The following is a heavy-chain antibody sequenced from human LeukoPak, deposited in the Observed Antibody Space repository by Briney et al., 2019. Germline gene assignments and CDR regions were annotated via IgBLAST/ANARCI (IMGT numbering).Heavy chain of an antibody. V-gene: IGHV5-51*01. CDR2: IYPADSDT. CDR3: ARQSRDGSKTRGYYFDY. J-gene: IGHJ4*02. CDR1: GYSFTNYW. D-gene: IGHD3-10*01. Sequence: GESLKISCQVSGYSFTNYWIGWVRQMPGKGLESIGIIYPADSDTAYSPSFPGQVTISADKSISTVYLQWSSLKASDTAMYYCARQSRDGSKTRGYYFDYWGQGTLVTVS.